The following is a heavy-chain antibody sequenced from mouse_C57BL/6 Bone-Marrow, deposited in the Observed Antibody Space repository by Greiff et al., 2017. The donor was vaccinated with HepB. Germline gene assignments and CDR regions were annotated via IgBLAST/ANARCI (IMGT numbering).Heavy chain of an antibody. D-gene: IGHD1-1*01. CDR1: GYTFTSYW. CDR2: IHPNSGST. CDR3: AREDDGRSYYFDY. J-gene: IGHJ2*01. V-gene: IGHV1-64*01. Sequence: QVQLQQPGAELVKPGASVKLSCKASGYTFTSYWMHWVKQRPGQGLEWIGMIHPNSGSTNYNEKFKSKATLTVDKSSSTAYLQLSSLPSEDSAVYYCAREDDGRSYYFDYWGQGTTLTVSS.